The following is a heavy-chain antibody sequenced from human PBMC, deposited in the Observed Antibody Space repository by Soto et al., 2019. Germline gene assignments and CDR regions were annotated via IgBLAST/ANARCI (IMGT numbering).Heavy chain of an antibody. Sequence: QVQLQESGPGLVKPSQTLSLTCTVSGGSISSGGYYWSWIRQHPGKGLEWIGYIYFSGTTYYNPSLKGGLSITVDRSKNHFSLGLSSGTAADAAVYYCARDIYDSSGPGAFDIGGQGTMVTVSS. D-gene: IGHD3-22*01. CDR1: GGSISSGGYY. CDR2: IYFSGTT. J-gene: IGHJ3*02. CDR3: ARDIYDSSGPGAFDI. V-gene: IGHV4-31*03.